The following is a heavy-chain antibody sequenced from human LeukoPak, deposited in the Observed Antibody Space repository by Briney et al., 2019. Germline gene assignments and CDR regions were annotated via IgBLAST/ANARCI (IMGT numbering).Heavy chain of an antibody. Sequence: GGSLRLSCAASGFTFSSYGMHWVRQAPGKGLEWVAVIWYGGSNKYYADSVKGRFTISRDNSKNTLYLQMNSLRAEDTAVYYCAKGRPSSSWYYFDYWGQGTLVTVSS. CDR2: IWYGGSNK. CDR1: GFTFSSYG. D-gene: IGHD6-13*01. V-gene: IGHV3-30*02. J-gene: IGHJ4*02. CDR3: AKGRPSSSWYYFDY.